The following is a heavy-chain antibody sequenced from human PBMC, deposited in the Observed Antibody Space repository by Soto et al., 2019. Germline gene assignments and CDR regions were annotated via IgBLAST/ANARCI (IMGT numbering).Heavy chain of an antibody. CDR3: ARGSIFGVVLTAFDI. D-gene: IGHD3-3*01. CDR1: GGSISGNGYY. CDR2: ISYSGRT. Sequence: QVQLQESGPGLVKPSQTLSLTCAVSGGSISGNGYYWNWIRQHPGKGLEWIGYISYSGRTFYSPSLKSRVTTSLDTSKNQFSLKLSSVTAADTAIYYCARGSIFGVVLTAFDIWGQGTMVAVSS. J-gene: IGHJ3*02. V-gene: IGHV4-31*11.